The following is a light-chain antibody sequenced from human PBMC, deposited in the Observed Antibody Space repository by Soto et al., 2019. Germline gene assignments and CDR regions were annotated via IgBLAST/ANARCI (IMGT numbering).Light chain of an antibody. CDR3: QQYNNWPPYT. CDR1: QSVSSN. J-gene: IGKJ2*01. CDR2: GAS. Sequence: EMVMTQSPATLSVSPGERATLSCRASQSVSSNLAWYQQKPGQPPRLLIYGASSRATGIPARFSGSGSGTEFTLTISSLQSEDFGVYYCQQYNNWPPYTFGQGTKLEIK. V-gene: IGKV3-15*01.